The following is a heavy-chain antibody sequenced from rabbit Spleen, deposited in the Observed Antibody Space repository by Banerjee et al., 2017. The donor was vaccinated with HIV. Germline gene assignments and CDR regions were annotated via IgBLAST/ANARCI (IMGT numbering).Heavy chain of an antibody. J-gene: IGHJ6*01. CDR1: GFSFGDRDV. CDR2: INVATGKP. V-gene: IGHV1S45*01. CDR3: ARDLAGAIGWNFYL. Sequence: QEQLEESGGGLVQPEGSLTLTCTASGFSFGDRDVMCWVRQAPGKGLEWIACINVATGKPVYATWAKGRFTISRTSSTTVTLQMTSLTAADTATYFCARDLAGAIGWNFYLWGPGTLVTVS. D-gene: IGHD4-1*01.